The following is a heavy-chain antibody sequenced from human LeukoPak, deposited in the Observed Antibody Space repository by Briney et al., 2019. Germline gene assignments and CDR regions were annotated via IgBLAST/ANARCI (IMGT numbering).Heavy chain of an antibody. D-gene: IGHD1-26*01. V-gene: IGHV4-39*07. Sequence: PSETLSLTCTVSGGSISSSSYYWGWIRQPPGKGLEWIGSIYYSGSTNYNPSLKSRVTISVDTSKNQFSLKLSSVTAADTAVYYCARVGWELAGYYFDYWGQGTLVTVSS. CDR3: ARVGWELAGYYFDY. CDR1: GGSISSSSYY. CDR2: IYYSGST. J-gene: IGHJ4*02.